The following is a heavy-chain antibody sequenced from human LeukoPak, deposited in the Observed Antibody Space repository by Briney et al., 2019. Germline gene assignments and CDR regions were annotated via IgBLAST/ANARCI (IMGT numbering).Heavy chain of an antibody. V-gene: IGHV4-39*01. CDR3: ARLFAGYDAFDI. CDR1: GGSISSSSYY. J-gene: IGHJ3*02. CDR2: TYYSGST. D-gene: IGHD3-3*01. Sequence: PSETLSLNCTVSGGSISSSSYYWGWIRQPPGKGLEWIGSTYYSGSTYYNPSLKSRVTISVDTSKNQFSLKLSSVTAADTAVYYCARLFAGYDAFDIWGQGTMVTVSS.